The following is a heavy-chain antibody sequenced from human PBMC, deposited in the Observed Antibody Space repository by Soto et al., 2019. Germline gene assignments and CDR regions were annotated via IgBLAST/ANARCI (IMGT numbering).Heavy chain of an antibody. J-gene: IGHJ4*02. CDR3: ARDRYDYIWGSYRYTDGFDY. CDR2: ISAYNGNT. V-gene: IGHV1-18*01. CDR1: GYTFTSYG. D-gene: IGHD3-16*02. Sequence: QVQLVQSGAEVKKPGASVKVSCKASGYTFTSYGISWVRQAPGQGLEWMGWISAYNGNTNYAQKLQGRVTMTTDTSTSTAYMELRSLRSDDTAVYYCARDRYDYIWGSYRYTDGFDYWGQGTLVTVSS.